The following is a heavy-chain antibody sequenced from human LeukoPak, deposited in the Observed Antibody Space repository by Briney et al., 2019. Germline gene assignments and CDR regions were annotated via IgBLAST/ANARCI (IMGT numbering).Heavy chain of an antibody. J-gene: IGHJ5*02. CDR2: ISAYNGNT. Sequence: ASVKVSCKASGYTFTSYGISWVRQAPGQGLEWMGWISAYNGNTNYAQKLQGRVTMTTDTSTSTAYMELRSLRSDDTAVYYCARDPGPNLPHNWFDPWGQGTLVTVSS. D-gene: IGHD1-7*01. V-gene: IGHV1-18*01. CDR3: ARDPGPNLPHNWFDP. CDR1: GYTFTSYG.